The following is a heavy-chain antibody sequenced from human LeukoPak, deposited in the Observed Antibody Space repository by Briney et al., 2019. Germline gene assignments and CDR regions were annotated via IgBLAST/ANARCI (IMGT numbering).Heavy chain of an antibody. D-gene: IGHD3-9*01. CDR3: ASPFYDILTGSFPFYI. Sequence: SETLSLTCTVSGGSISSSSYYWGWIRQPPGKGLEWIGSIYYSGSTYYNPSLKSRVTISVDTSKNQFSLKLSSVTAADTAVYYCASPFYDILTGSFPFYIWGQGTMVTVSS. V-gene: IGHV4-39*01. CDR1: GGSISSSSYY. J-gene: IGHJ3*02. CDR2: IYYSGST.